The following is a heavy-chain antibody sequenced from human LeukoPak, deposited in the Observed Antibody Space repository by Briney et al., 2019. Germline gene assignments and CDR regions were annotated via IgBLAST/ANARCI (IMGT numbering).Heavy chain of an antibody. J-gene: IGHJ6*03. CDR1: GYTFTSYG. V-gene: IGHV1-46*01. CDR3: ARVAAEVVGVPGAIGFGWLRRDYYYMDV. D-gene: IGHD2-2*02. CDR2: INPSGGST. Sequence: ASVKVSCKASGYTFTSYGISWVRQAPGEGLEWMGIINPSGGSTSYAQKFQGRVTVTRDMSTSTVYMELSSLRSEDTAVYYCARVAAEVVGVPGAIGFGWLRRDYYYMDVWGKGTTVTVSS.